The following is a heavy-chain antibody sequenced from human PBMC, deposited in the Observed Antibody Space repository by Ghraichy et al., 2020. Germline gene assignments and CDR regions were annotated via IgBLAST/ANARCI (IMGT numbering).Heavy chain of an antibody. CDR2: MYYSGSA. CDR1: GGSISNGDYY. Sequence: SETLSLTCTVSGGSISNGDYYWSWVRQHPGKGLEWIAYMYYSGSAYYNPPLMGRVSMSVDTSKNQFSLKLSSVIAADTAVYYCARALVGGVLTGFDSWGQGILVTVSS. J-gene: IGHJ4*02. V-gene: IGHV4-31*03. CDR3: ARALVGGVLTGFDS. D-gene: IGHD3-9*01.